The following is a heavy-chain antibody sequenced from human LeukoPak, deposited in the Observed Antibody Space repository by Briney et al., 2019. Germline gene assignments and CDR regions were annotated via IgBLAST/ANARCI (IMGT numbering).Heavy chain of an antibody. CDR1: GGSFSGYY. Sequence: NTSETLSLTCAVYGGSFSGYYWSWIRQPPGKGLVWIGEINHSGSTNYNPSLKSRVTISVDTSKNQFSLKLSSVTAADTAVYYRARVAHNHKVDYWGQGTLVTVSS. V-gene: IGHV4-34*01. CDR2: INHSGST. J-gene: IGHJ4*02. D-gene: IGHD1-1*01. CDR3: ARVAHNHKVDY.